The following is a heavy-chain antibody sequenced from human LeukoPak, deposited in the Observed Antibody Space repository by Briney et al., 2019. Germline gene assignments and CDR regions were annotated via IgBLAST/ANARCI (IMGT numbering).Heavy chain of an antibody. CDR1: GGTFSSYA. CDR2: ISAYNGNT. J-gene: IGHJ6*02. D-gene: IGHD3-22*01. CDR3: ARDYYDSSGYYYYYYGMDV. Sequence: ASVKVSCKASGGTFSSYAISWVRQAPGQGLEWMGWISAYNGNTNYAQKLQGRVTMTTDTSTSTAYMELRSLRSDDTAVYYCARDYYDSSGYYYYYYGMDVWGQGTTVTGSS. V-gene: IGHV1-18*01.